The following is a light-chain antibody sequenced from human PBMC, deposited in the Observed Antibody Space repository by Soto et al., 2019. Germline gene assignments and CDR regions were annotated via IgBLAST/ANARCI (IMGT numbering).Light chain of an antibody. J-gene: IGKJ2*01. Sequence: EIVLTQSPGTLSLSPGERATLSCRARQSVNSNYVAWYQQKPGQAPRLLIYGASHRATGIPDRFSGSGSGTDFTLTISRLEPEDFAVYYCQQYGGSPLYTFGQGTKLEIK. CDR2: GAS. V-gene: IGKV3-20*01. CDR1: QSVNSNY. CDR3: QQYGGSPLYT.